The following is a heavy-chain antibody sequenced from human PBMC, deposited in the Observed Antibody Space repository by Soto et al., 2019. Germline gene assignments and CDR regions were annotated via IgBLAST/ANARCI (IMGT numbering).Heavy chain of an antibody. J-gene: IGHJ5*02. CDR2: LFYSGST. D-gene: IGHD6-13*01. V-gene: IGHV4-31*03. Sequence: QVQLQESGPGLVKPSQTLSLTCTVSVGSISSDGSYWSWIRQHPGKGLEWIGCLFYSGSTYYNPSLKSRVTISVDTSKNQFSLKLSSVTAADKAVYYCARGLAAAGLFGFGPWGQGTLVTVSS. CDR3: ARGLAAAGLFGFGP. CDR1: VGSISSDGSY.